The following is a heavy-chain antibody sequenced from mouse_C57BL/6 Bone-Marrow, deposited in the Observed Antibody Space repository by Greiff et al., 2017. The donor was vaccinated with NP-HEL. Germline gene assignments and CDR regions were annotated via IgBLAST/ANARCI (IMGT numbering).Heavy chain of an antibody. J-gene: IGHJ2*01. CDR2: IYPGDSDT. D-gene: IGHD2-5*01. V-gene: IGHV1-5*01. CDR1: GYTFTSYW. Sequence: EVKLVESGTVLVRPGASVKMSCTTSGYTFTSYWMHWVKQRPGQGLEWIGAIYPGDSDTSYNQKFKGKAKLTADTSASTAYMSLSGLTNEDSAVYYCTSGYYSNYEGYWGQGTTLTVSS. CDR3: TSGYYSNYEGY.